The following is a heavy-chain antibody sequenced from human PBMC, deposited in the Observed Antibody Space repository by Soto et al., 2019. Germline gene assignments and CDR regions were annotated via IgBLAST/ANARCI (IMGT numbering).Heavy chain of an antibody. CDR2: ISVSGGST. CDR1: GFTFSSYA. D-gene: IGHD6-19*01. CDR3: ARSSTLQWLAIEY. J-gene: IGHJ4*02. Sequence: EVQLLESGGGLVQPGGSLRLSCAASGFTFSSYAMSWVRQAPGKGLEWVSAISVSGGSTYYADSVKGRFSISRDNSKNTLYVQMNSLGCEDTVVYYCARSSTLQWLAIEYWGQGTLVTVSS. V-gene: IGHV3-23*01.